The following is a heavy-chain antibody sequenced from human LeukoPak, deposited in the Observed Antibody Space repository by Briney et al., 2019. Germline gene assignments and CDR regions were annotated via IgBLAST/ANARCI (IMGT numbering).Heavy chain of an antibody. V-gene: IGHV4-39*01. CDR2: IYYSGST. D-gene: IGHD6-13*01. CDR1: GGSITSSTHY. J-gene: IGHJ5*02. CDR3: ASTRSSWFSHWFNP. Sequence: SETLSLTCTVSGGSITSSTHYWGWIRQPPGKGLEWIGSIYYSGSTYYNPSLKSRVTISVDTSENQFSLKLSSLTAADTAVYNCASTRSSWFSHWFNPWGQGTLVTVSS.